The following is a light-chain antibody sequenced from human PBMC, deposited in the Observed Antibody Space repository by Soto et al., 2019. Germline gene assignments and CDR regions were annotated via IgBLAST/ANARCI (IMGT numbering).Light chain of an antibody. CDR3: QQSYSTPRT. Sequence: EIQLSQSPSFLSASVGDRVTITCRASQGISSFLAWYQQKPGKAPKLLIYAASSLQSGVPSRFSGSGSGTDFTLTISSLQPEDFATYYCQQSYSTPRTFGQGTKV. J-gene: IGKJ1*01. CDR1: QGISSF. V-gene: IGKV1-39*01. CDR2: AAS.